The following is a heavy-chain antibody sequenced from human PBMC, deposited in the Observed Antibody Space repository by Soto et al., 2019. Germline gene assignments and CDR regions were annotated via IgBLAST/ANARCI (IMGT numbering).Heavy chain of an antibody. J-gene: IGHJ6*02. CDR3: AKLAVAGQYYYYYYGMDV. CDR2: ISGSGGST. CDR1: GFTFSSYA. Sequence: PAGSLRLSCAASGFTFSSYAMSWVHQAPGKGLEWVSAISGSGGSTYYADSVKGRFTISRDNSKNTLYLQMNSLRAEDTAVYYCAKLAVAGQYYYYYYGMDVWGQGTTVTVSS. V-gene: IGHV3-23*01. D-gene: IGHD6-19*01.